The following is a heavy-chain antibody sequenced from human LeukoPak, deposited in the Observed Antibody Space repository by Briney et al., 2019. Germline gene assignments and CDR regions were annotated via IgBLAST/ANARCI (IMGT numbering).Heavy chain of an antibody. CDR3: ARGAGWTGTGFDY. CDR1: GGSYSGYY. Sequence: PSETLTLTCAVYGGSYSGYYWSWIRQPPGKALEWIGEINHSGSTNYNPSFKSRVTISVDTSKNQFSLKLSSVTAADTAVYYCARGAGWTGTGFDYWGQGTLVTVSS. D-gene: IGHD1-1*01. V-gene: IGHV4-34*01. CDR2: INHSGST. J-gene: IGHJ4*02.